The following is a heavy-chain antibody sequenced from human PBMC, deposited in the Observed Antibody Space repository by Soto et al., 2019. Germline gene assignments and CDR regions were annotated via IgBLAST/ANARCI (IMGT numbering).Heavy chain of an antibody. CDR2: ISSTTNYI. Sequence: EVQLVESGGGLVKRGGSLTVSCAGSGFTFSSYSMNWVRQAPGKGLEWVASISSTTNYINYADSVKGRFTISRDNAKRSLSLQMNSLRAEDTAVYYWVRDHLRIGGDDSLLDYWGQGTLVTVSS. V-gene: IGHV3-21*01. CDR3: VRDHLRIGGDDSLLDY. J-gene: IGHJ4*02. D-gene: IGHD3-22*01. CDR1: GFTFSSYS.